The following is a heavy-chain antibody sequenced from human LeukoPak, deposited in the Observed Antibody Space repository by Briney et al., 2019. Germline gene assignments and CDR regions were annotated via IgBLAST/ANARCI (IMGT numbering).Heavy chain of an antibody. Sequence: PSETLSLTCTVSGGSISSYYWSWIRQPPGEGLEWIGYIYYSGSTNYNPSLKSRVTIPVDTSKNQFSLKLSSVTAADTAVYYCARLLGEYMDVWGKGTTVTVSS. V-gene: IGHV4-59*01. CDR3: ARLLGEYMDV. CDR2: IYYSGST. J-gene: IGHJ6*03. D-gene: IGHD3-16*01. CDR1: GGSISSYY.